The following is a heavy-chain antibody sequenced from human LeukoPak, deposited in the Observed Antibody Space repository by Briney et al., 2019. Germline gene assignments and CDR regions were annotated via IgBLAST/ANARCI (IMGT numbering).Heavy chain of an antibody. J-gene: IGHJ6*02. CDR3: ARPSYDMVRGVRALYYYGMDV. CDR2: IDPRGGST. Sequence: ASVKVSCKASGYTFTNYFMHWVRQAPGQGLEWMGIIDPRGGSTGYAQKFQGRITMTTDMSTRTVYMELSSLRSEDTAVYYCARPSYDMVRGVRALYYYGMDVWGQGTTVTVSS. D-gene: IGHD3-10*01. V-gene: IGHV1-46*01. CDR1: GYTFTNYF.